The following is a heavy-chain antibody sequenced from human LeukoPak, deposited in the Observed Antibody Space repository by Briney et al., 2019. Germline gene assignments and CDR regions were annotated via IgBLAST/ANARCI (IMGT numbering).Heavy chain of an antibody. D-gene: IGHD3-3*01. CDR1: GFTFSSYA. CDR3: ARDSVEWYIFDY. J-gene: IGHJ4*02. V-gene: IGHV3-30*04. Sequence: GGSLRLSCAASGFTFSSYAIHWVRQAPGKGLEWVTVISYDGSNKYYADSVKGRFTISRDNSKNTLYLQMNSLRAEDTAVYYCARDSVEWYIFDYWGQGTLVTVSS. CDR2: ISYDGSNK.